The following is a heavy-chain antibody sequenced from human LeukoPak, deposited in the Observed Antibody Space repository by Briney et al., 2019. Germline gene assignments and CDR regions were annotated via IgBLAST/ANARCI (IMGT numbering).Heavy chain of an antibody. D-gene: IGHD1-1*01. Sequence: GGSLRLSCAASGFSFSSYSMNWVCQAPGKGLEWVSSISSSSRYIYYADSVRGRFTISRDNAKNSLYLQMNSLRAEDTAVYYCARDHRGTYYYYYMDVWGKGTTVTVSS. CDR1: GFSFSSYS. J-gene: IGHJ6*03. CDR2: ISSSSRYI. CDR3: ARDHRGTYYYYYMDV. V-gene: IGHV3-21*01.